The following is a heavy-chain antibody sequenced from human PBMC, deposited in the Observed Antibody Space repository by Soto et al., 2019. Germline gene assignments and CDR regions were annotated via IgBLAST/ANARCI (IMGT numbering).Heavy chain of an antibody. D-gene: IGHD3-22*01. J-gene: IGHJ3*02. CDR3: ARAGEDTMIVVDEGSAFDI. V-gene: IGHV5-51*01. CDR2: IYPGDSDT. CDR1: GYSFTSYW. Sequence: GESLKISCKGSGYSFTSYWIGWVRQMPGKGLEWMGIIYPGDSDTRYSPSFQGQVTISADKSISTAYLQWSSLKASDTAMYYCARAGEDTMIVVDEGSAFDIWGQGTMVTVSS.